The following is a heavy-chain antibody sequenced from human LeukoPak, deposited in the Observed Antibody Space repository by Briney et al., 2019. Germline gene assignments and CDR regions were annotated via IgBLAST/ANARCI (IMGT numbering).Heavy chain of an antibody. CDR1: GGTFSSYA. CDR3: ARGVVVVPAAPERMGATDYYYYMDV. D-gene: IGHD2-2*01. J-gene: IGHJ6*03. CDR2: IIPIFGTA. Sequence: GASVKVSCKASGGTFSSYAISWVRQAPGQGLEWMGGIIPIFGTANYAQKFQGRVTITADESTSTAYMELSSLRSEDTAVYYCARGVVVVPAAPERMGATDYYYYMDVWGKGTTVTVSS. V-gene: IGHV1-69*13.